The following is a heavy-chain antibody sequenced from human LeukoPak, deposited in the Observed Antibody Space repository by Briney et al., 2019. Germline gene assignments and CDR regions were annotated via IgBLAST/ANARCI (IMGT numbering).Heavy chain of an antibody. V-gene: IGHV3-23*01. J-gene: IGHJ4*02. D-gene: IGHD7-27*01. CDR3: AKDGGLWVSAHWGDS. Sequence: GGSLRLSCEGSAFIFSGHWMNWVRQAPGKGLEWVSTITTSDGNTYYADSVKGRFTVSRDNSKNTLYLQMNSLRAEDTAVYYCAKDGGLWVSAHWGDSWGRGTLVTVSS. CDR1: AFIFSGHW. CDR2: ITTSDGNT.